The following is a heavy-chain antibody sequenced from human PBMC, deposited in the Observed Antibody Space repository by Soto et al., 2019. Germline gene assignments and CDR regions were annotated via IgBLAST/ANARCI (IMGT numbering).Heavy chain of an antibody. CDR3: ARDRSKGDYVEGWFDP. D-gene: IGHD4-17*01. CDR2: INPSGGST. CDR1: GYTFTSYY. J-gene: IGHJ5*02. Sequence: QVQLVQSGAEVKKPGASVKVSCKASGYTFTSYYMHWVRQAPGQGLEWMGIINPSGGSTSYAQKFQGRVTITRDTSTSTVYMELSSLRSEDTAMYYCARDRSKGDYVEGWFDPWGQGTLVTVSS. V-gene: IGHV1-46*01.